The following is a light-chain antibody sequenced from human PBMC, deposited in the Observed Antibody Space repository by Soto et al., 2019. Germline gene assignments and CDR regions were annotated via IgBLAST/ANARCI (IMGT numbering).Light chain of an antibody. J-gene: IGKJ4*01. V-gene: IGKV1-39*01. Sequence: DMEMTQSPSSLSASVGDRVTITCRASQSISNYLNWYQHKPGKVPKLLIYAASSLQSGVPTRFSGSGSVTDFTLTINSLQPEDFATYYCQQSYGTPLTFGGGTKSEIK. CDR2: AAS. CDR3: QQSYGTPLT. CDR1: QSISNY.